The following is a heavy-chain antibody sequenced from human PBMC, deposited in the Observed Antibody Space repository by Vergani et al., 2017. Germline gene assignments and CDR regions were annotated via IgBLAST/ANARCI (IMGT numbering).Heavy chain of an antibody. CDR1: GYTFTSYG. D-gene: IGHD6-13*01. CDR3: ARVEEGSSSCDDY. V-gene: IGHV1-2*02. Sequence: QVQLVQSGAEVKKPGASVKVSCKASGYTFTSYGISWVRQAPGQGLEWMGWINPNSGGTNYAQKFQGRVTMTRETSISTAYMELSRLRSDDTAVYYCARVEEGSSSCDDYWGQGTLVTVSS. CDR2: INPNSGGT. J-gene: IGHJ4*02.